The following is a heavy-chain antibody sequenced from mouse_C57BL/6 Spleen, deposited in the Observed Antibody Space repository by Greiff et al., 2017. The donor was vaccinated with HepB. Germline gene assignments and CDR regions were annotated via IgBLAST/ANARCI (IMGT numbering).Heavy chain of an antibody. Sequence: EVMLVESGGGLVKPGGSLKLSCAASGFTFSDYGMHWVRQAPEKGLEWVAYISSGSSTIYYADTVKGRFTISRDNAKNTLFLQMTSLRSEETAMYYCARSPHYDQRGGYYAMDYWGQGTSVTVSS. V-gene: IGHV5-17*01. CDR3: ARSPHYDQRGGYYAMDY. CDR2: ISSGSSTI. CDR1: GFTFSDYG. D-gene: IGHD2-4*01. J-gene: IGHJ4*01.